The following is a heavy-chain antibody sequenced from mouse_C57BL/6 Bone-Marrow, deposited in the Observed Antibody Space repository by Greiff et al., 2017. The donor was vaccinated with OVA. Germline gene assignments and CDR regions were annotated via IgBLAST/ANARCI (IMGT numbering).Heavy chain of an antibody. Sequence: EVQLVASGGGLVQPKGSLKLSCAASGFSFNTYAMNWVRQAPGKGLEWVARIRSKSNNYATYYADSVKERFTIPSDDSESMLYRQKNNLKTEDTAMDYCVRGYSNWGFAYWGQGTLVTVSA. CDR3: VRGYSNWGFAY. CDR2: IRSKSNNYAT. J-gene: IGHJ3*01. V-gene: IGHV10-1*01. CDR1: GFSFNTYA. D-gene: IGHD2-5*01.